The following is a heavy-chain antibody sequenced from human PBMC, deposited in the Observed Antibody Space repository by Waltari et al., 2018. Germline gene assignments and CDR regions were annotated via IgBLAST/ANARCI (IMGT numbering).Heavy chain of an antibody. CDR3: TTDVYYYDSSGYYAYYGMDV. J-gene: IGHJ6*02. V-gene: IGHV3-15*07. Sequence: EVQLVESGGGLVKPGGSLRLSCAASGFTFSNAWMNWVRQAPGKGLEWVGRIKSKTDGGTTDYAAPVKGRFTISRDDSKNTLYLQMNSLKTEDTAVYYCTTDVYYYDSSGYYAYYGMDVWGQGTTVTVSS. CDR1: GFTFSNAW. CDR2: IKSKTDGGTT. D-gene: IGHD3-22*01.